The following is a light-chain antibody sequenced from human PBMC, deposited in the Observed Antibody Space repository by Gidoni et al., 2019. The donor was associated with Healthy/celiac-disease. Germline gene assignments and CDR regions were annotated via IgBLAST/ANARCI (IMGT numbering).Light chain of an antibody. J-gene: IGKJ1*01. CDR3: QQDYNLPLGT. CDR1: QSVSSSY. V-gene: IGKV3D-7*01. Sequence: PGERVTLSCRASQSVSSSYLTWYQQKPGQAPRLLIYGASTRATSIPARFSGSGSGTDFTLTISSLQPEDFAVYYCQQDYNLPLGTFXXXTKVEIK. CDR2: GAS.